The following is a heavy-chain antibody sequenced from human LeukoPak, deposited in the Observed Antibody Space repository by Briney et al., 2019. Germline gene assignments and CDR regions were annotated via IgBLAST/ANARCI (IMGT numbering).Heavy chain of an antibody. Sequence: GGSLRLSCAASGFTFSSYGMHWVRQAPGKGLEWVAFIRYDGSNKYYADSVKGRFTISRDNSKNTLYLQMNSLRAEDTAVYYCAKVGSSSGSLFFDPWGQGTLVTVSS. V-gene: IGHV3-30*02. CDR2: IRYDGSNK. J-gene: IGHJ5*02. D-gene: IGHD6-13*01. CDR1: GFTFSSYG. CDR3: AKVGSSSGSLFFDP.